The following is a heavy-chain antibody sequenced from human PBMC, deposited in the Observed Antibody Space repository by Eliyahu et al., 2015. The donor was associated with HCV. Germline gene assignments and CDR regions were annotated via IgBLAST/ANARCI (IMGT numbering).Heavy chain of an antibody. CDR3: ARDPGGYIDMAVNDAFDI. V-gene: IGHV3-48*02. J-gene: IGHJ3*02. CDR1: GFTFSSYS. CDR2: ISSSSSTI. Sequence: EVQLVESGGGLVQPGGSLRLSCAAXGFTFSSYSRNWVRQAPGKGLEWGSYISSSSSTIYYADSVKGRFTISRDNAKNSLYLQMNSLRDEDTAVYYCARDPGGYIDMAVNDAFDIWGQGTMVTVSS. D-gene: IGHD5-12*01.